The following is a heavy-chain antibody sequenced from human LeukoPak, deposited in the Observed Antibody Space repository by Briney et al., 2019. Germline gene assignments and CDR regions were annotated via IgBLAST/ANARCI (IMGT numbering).Heavy chain of an antibody. J-gene: IGHJ6*04. D-gene: IGHD3-9*01. Sequence: PGRSLRLTCAASGFTFGSYGMHWVRQAPGKGLEWVAVIWYDGSNKYYADSVKGRFTISRDNSKNTLYLQMNSLRAEDTAMYYCARVLGRYFDWPSPYGMDVWGKGTTVTVSS. CDR2: IWYDGSNK. CDR1: GFTFGSYG. V-gene: IGHV3-33*01. CDR3: ARVLGRYFDWPSPYGMDV.